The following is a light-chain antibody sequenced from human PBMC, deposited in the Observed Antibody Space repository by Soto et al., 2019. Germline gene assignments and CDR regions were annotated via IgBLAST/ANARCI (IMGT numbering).Light chain of an antibody. CDR1: SRDVRGYGH. V-gene: IGLV2-8*01. CDR3: SSDAGNYNDV. CDR2: GVT. J-gene: IGLJ1*01. Sequence: SGLTLPASATRSRGQSGTIPCTRTSRDVRGYGHVCSYQQHPGKAPKLMIYGVTKRPAGVPDRFSGSKSGNTASLTVSGLQAEDEADYYCSSDAGNYNDVFGNGTKVTVL.